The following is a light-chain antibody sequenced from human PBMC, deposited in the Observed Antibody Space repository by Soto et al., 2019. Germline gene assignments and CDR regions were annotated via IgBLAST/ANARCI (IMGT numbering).Light chain of an antibody. CDR1: SSNIGSNY. CDR3: AAWDDSRSVV. CDR2: RNN. J-gene: IGLJ2*01. Sequence: QSALTQPPSASGTPGQRVTISCSGSSSNIGSNYVYWYQQLPGTAPKLLIYRNNQRPSGVPDRFSGSKSGTSASLAISGLRSEDEADYYCAAWDDSRSVVFGGGTKLTVL. V-gene: IGLV1-47*01.